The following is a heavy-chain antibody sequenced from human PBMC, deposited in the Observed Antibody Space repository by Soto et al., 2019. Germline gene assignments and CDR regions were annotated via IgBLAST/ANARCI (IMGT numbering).Heavy chain of an antibody. CDR1: GGSISSGAYY. Sequence: QVQLQESGPGLVKPSQTLSLTCTVSGGSISSGAYYWSWISQHSEKGLEWIGYMHYSGIAYYNPSLTTRVTISVDTSKNQFSLKLSSVTAADTAVYYCARYYFDNSGYSNWFDPWGRGTLVTVSS. D-gene: IGHD3-22*01. V-gene: IGHV4-31*03. J-gene: IGHJ5*02. CDR2: MHYSGIA. CDR3: ARYYFDNSGYSNWFDP.